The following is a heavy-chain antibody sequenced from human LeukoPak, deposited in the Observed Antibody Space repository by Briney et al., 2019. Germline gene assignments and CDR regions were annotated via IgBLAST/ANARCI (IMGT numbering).Heavy chain of an antibody. CDR1: GFTFSNFG. J-gene: IGHJ3*02. V-gene: IGHV3-30*02. CDR3: AKDASTTSRTLDI. Sequence: GGSLRLSCAASGFTFSNFGMHWVRQAPGKGLEWVAFIRYGGTGKYYPDSVEGRFTVSRDNSKNTLFLQMNSLRHEDTAVYFCAKDASTTSRTLDIWGQGTLVTVSS. D-gene: IGHD2/OR15-2a*01. CDR2: IRYGGTGK.